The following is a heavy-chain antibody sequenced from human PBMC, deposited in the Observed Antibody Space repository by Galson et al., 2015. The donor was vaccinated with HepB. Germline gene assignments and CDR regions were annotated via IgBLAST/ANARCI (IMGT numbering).Heavy chain of an antibody. V-gene: IGHV4-39*01. Sequence: ETLSLTCTVSGGSISRSSYYWGWIRQPPGKGLEWIGSTYYSGSTYYNPSLKSRVTISVDTSKNQFSLKLNSVTAADTAVYYCARHRSPATEVDYWGQGTLVTVSS. D-gene: IGHD4-17*01. CDR1: GGSISRSSYY. CDR3: ARHRSPATEVDY. CDR2: TYYSGST. J-gene: IGHJ4*02.